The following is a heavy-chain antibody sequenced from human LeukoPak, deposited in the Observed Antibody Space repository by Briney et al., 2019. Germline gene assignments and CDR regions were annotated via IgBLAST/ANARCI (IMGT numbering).Heavy chain of an antibody. D-gene: IGHD5-24*01. Sequence: SETLSLTCTVSGGSISSSSYYWGWIRQPPGRGLEWIGSIYYSASTYYNSSLESRVAISVDTSKNQFSLNLRSVTAADTAVYYCVRDRRDGYKYDYWGQGILVTVSS. CDR2: IYYSAST. CDR3: VRDRRDGYKYDY. V-gene: IGHV4-39*07. CDR1: GGSISSSSYY. J-gene: IGHJ4*02.